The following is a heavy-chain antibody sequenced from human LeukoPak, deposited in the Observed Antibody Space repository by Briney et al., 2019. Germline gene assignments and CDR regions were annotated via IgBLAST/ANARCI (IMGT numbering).Heavy chain of an antibody. CDR1: GYTFTSYG. V-gene: IGHV1-18*01. CDR2: ISAYNGNT. J-gene: IGHJ5*02. D-gene: IGHD6-19*01. Sequence: GASVKVSCKASGYTFTSYGISWVRQAPGQGLEWMGWISAYNGNTNYAQKLQGRVTMTTDTSTSTAYMELRSLRSDDTAVYYCARDLYPIAVAGAFGWFDPWGQGTLVTVSS. CDR3: ARDLYPIAVAGAFGWFDP.